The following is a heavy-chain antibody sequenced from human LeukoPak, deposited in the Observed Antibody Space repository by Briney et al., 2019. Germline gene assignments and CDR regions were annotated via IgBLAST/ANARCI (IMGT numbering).Heavy chain of an antibody. D-gene: IGHD3-22*01. CDR2: IYYSGST. CDR3: ARDPGGYYDSSGYYSHVGYFDY. Sequence: PSETLSLTCTVSGGSISSYYWSWIRQPPGKGLEWIGYIYYSGSTNYNPSLKSQVTISVDTSKNQFSLKLSSVTAADTAVYYCARDPGGYYDSSGYYSHVGYFDYWGQGTLVTVSS. J-gene: IGHJ4*02. CDR1: GGSISSYY. V-gene: IGHV4-59*01.